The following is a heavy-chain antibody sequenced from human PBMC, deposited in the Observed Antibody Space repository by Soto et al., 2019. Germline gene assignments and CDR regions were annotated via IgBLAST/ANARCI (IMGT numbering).Heavy chain of an antibody. J-gene: IGHJ4*02. CDR1: GGSISSGGYY. CDR2: IYYGGST. V-gene: IGHV4-31*03. D-gene: IGHD6-6*01. CDR3: AREVRGSSFDY. Sequence: PSETLSLTCTVSGGSISSGGYYWSWIRQHPGKGLEWIGYIYYGGSTYYNPSLKSRVTISVDTSKNQFSLKLSSVTAADTAVYYCAREVRGSSFDYWGQGTLVTVSS.